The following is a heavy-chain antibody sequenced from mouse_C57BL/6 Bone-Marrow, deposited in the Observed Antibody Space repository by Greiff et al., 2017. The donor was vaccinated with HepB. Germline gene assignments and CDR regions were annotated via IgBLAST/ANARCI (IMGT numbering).Heavy chain of an antibody. CDR2: IYPGGGYT. V-gene: IGHV1-63*01. Sequence: QVQLQQSGAELVRPGTSVKMSCKASGYTFTNYWIGWAKQRPGHGLEWIGDIYPGGGYTNYNEKFKGKATLTADKSSSTAYMQFSSLTSEDSAIYYCAREGHYYAMDYWGQGTSVTVSS. J-gene: IGHJ4*01. CDR3: AREGHYYAMDY. CDR1: GYTFTNYW.